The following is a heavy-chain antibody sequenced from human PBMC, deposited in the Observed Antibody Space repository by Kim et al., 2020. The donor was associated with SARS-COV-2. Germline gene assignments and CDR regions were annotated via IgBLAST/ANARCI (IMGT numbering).Heavy chain of an antibody. V-gene: IGHV3-23*01. J-gene: IGHJ4*02. CDR2: ITSSGVTT. D-gene: IGHD3-10*01. CDR1: EVTFSSNV. Sequence: GGSLRLSCAASEVTFSSNVMSWVRQAPGKGLEWVATITSSGVTTYYADSVKGRFTIYRDNSKTTLYLQMNRLRAEDTAVDYCAKRGAQCFDYWGQGTLVTVSS. CDR3: AKRGAQCFDY.